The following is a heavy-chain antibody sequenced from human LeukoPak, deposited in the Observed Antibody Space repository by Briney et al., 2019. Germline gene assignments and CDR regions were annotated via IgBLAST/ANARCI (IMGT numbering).Heavy chain of an antibody. V-gene: IGHV3-30*03. CDR1: GFIFNGYS. Sequence: GGSLRLSCAASGFIFNGYSLHWIRQAPGKGLEWVAVISYDGSNAYYEDSVKGRFTISRDNSKYTVDLQMNSLRPEDTAVYYCAAEGSLYYYEFWGKGALVTVSS. J-gene: IGHJ4*02. CDR2: ISYDGSNA. D-gene: IGHD2-8*01. CDR3: AAEGSLYYYEF.